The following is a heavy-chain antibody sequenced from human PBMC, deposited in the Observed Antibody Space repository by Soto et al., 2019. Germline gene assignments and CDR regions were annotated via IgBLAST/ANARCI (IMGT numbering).Heavy chain of an antibody. D-gene: IGHD3-22*01. CDR3: ARPRSYYDDSSAARAFDI. Sequence: QVQLVQSGAEVKKPGSSVKVSCKASGGTFSNYGISWVRQAPGQGPEWLGGIIPLFGTANYAQRFQGRVTITADEYPSTAYMELSSLRSEDTAVYYCARPRSYYDDSSAARAFDIWGQGTMVTVSS. CDR2: IIPLFGTA. J-gene: IGHJ3*02. V-gene: IGHV1-69*01. CDR1: GGTFSNYG.